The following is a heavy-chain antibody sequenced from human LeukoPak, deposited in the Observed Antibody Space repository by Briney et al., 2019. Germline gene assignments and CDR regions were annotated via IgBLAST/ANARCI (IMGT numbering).Heavy chain of an antibody. CDR2: IYYSGST. V-gene: IGHV4-59*02. CDR3: AAHGGGYSYGSFDY. Sequence: PGGSLRLSCTVSGFTVSSNSMSWVRQAPGKGLEWNGYIYYSGSTNYNPSIKSRVTISVDTSKNQFSLKLSSVTAADTAAYYCAAHGGGYSYGSFDYWGQGTLVTVSS. CDR1: GFTVSSNS. D-gene: IGHD5-18*01. J-gene: IGHJ4*02.